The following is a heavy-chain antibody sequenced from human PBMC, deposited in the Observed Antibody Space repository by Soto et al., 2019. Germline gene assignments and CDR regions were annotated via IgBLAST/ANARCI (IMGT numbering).Heavy chain of an antibody. D-gene: IGHD1-1*01. CDR1: GYTFTSYG. CDR3: ARGRYGDY. CDR2: ISAHNGKT. Sequence: QVHLVQSGAEVKKPGASVKVSCKASGYTFTSYGITWVRQAPGQGLEWMGWISAHNGKTDYAQKLQGRVIVTRDTSTSTAYMALRSLISADTAVYYCARGRYGDYWGQGALVTVSS. J-gene: IGHJ4*02. V-gene: IGHV1-18*01.